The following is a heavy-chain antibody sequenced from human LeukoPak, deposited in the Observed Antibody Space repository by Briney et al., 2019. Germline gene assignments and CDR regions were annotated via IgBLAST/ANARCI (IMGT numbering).Heavy chain of an antibody. CDR3: VRPVNYGDHGDY. CDR2: IYPGDSDT. V-gene: IGHV5-51*01. Sequence: GESLKISCKGSGYIFSSYWIGWVRQMPGKGLEWMGIIYPGDSDTRYSPSFQGQVTISADKSISTAYLQWSSLRASDTAMYYCVRPVNYGDHGDYWGQGTLVTVSS. J-gene: IGHJ4*02. D-gene: IGHD4-17*01. CDR1: GYIFSSYW.